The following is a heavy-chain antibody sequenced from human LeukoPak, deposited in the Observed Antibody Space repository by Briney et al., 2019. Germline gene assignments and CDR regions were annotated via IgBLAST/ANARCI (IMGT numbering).Heavy chain of an antibody. D-gene: IGHD1-26*01. J-gene: IGHJ4*02. CDR1: GGSFSGYY. Sequence: SETLSLTCAVYGGSFSGYYWSWIRQPPGKGLEWIGEINHSGSTNYNPSLKSRATISVDTSKNQFSLKLSSVTAADTAVYYCARVSGGCYYRSSDFDYWGQGALVTVSS. V-gene: IGHV4-34*01. CDR2: INHSGST. CDR3: ARVSGGCYYRSSDFDY.